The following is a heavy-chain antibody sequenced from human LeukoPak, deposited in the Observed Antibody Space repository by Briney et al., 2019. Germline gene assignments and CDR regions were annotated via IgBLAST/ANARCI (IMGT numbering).Heavy chain of an antibody. CDR2: MNPNSGNT. J-gene: IGHJ5*02. CDR1: GYTFTSYD. D-gene: IGHD3-3*01. Sequence: GASVKVSCKASGYTFTSYDINWVRQATGQGLEWMGWMNPNSGNTGYAQKFQGRVTMTRNTSISTAYMELSSLRSEDTAVYYCARGDWSVDFSGGPPYGWFDPWGQGTLVTVSS. V-gene: IGHV1-8*01. CDR3: ARGDWSVDFSGGPPYGWFDP.